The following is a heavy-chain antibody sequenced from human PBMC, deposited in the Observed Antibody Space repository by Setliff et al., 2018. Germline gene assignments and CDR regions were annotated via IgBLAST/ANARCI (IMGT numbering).Heavy chain of an antibody. CDR1: GGSISSGDYY. Sequence: PSLTCPVSGGSISSGDYYWSWIRQPPGKGLEWIGYIYSSGSTYYNPSLKSRVSISVDTSKNQFSLKLSSVTAADTAVYYCARESRYYYDNLGTLDYWGQGTLVTVSS. CDR3: ARESRYYYDNLGTLDY. D-gene: IGHD3-22*01. V-gene: IGHV4-30-4*08. J-gene: IGHJ4*02. CDR2: IYSSGST.